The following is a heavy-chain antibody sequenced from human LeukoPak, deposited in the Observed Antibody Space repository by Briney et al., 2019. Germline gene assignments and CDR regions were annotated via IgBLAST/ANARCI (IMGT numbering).Heavy chain of an antibody. CDR3: ARDVVGSLDY. J-gene: IGHJ4*02. CDR2: IKGDESAR. D-gene: IGHD1-26*01. V-gene: IGHV3-7*01. Sequence: GGSLRLSCAASGFTFSSYWMAWVRQAPGKGLEWVANIKGDESARHQADSVKGRFTISRDNARNSLYLQMTNLRGDDTAVYYCARDVVGSLDYWGQGTLVTVSS. CDR1: GFTFSSYW.